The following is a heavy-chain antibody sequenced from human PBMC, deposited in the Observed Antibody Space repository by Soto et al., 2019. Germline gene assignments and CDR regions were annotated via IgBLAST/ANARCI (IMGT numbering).Heavy chain of an antibody. CDR2: ISGSGGST. J-gene: IGHJ4*02. V-gene: IGHV3-23*01. D-gene: IGHD6-13*01. Sequence: QAPGKGLEWVSAISGSGGSTYYADSVKGRFTISRDNSKNTLYLQMNSLRADDTAVYYCAYSSTPFDFSGQGTLVSVPS. CDR3: AYSSTPFDF.